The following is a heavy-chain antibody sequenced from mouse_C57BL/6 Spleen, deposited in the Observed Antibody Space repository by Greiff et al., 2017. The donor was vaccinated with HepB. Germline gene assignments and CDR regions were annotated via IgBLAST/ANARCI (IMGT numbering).Heavy chain of an antibody. J-gene: IGHJ4*01. CDR3: ARMGIYYDYDYAMDY. V-gene: IGHV1-22*01. CDR1: GYTFTDYN. CDR2: INPNNGGT. Sequence: EVKLKQSGPELVKPGASVKMSCKASGYTFTDYNMHWVKQSHGKSLEWIGYINPNNGGTSYNQKFKGKATLTVNKSSSTAYMELRSLTSEDSAVYYCARMGIYYDYDYAMDYWGQGTSVTVSS. D-gene: IGHD2-4*01.